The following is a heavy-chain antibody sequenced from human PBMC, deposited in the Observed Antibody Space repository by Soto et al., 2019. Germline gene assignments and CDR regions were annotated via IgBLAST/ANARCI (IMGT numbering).Heavy chain of an antibody. D-gene: IGHD2-15*01. CDR1: VFTFSSYA. Sequence: WWSLRLSCSASVFTFSSYAMGWVRQGPGKGLEWVAVVSIGGSTHYADSVRGRFTISRDNSKNTLSLQMNSLTAEDTAVYFCAKRRGAGGHFDYWGQGALVTVS. CDR2: VSIGGST. J-gene: IGHJ4*02. CDR3: AKRRGAGGHFDY. V-gene: IGHV3-23*01.